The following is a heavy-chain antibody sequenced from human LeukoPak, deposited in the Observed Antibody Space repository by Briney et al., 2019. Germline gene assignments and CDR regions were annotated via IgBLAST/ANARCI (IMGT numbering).Heavy chain of an antibody. CDR1: GGSISSYY. V-gene: IGHV3-7*05. D-gene: IGHD6-19*01. J-gene: IGHJ4*02. CDR2: IKEDGSEK. CDR3: ARPQWPLGYFDY. Sequence: ETLSLTCTVSGGSISSYYWSWVRQAPGKGLEWVANIKEDGSEKYYVDSVKGRLTISRDNAKNSLYLQMNGLRAEDTAVYYCARPQWPLGYFDYWGQGTLVTVSS.